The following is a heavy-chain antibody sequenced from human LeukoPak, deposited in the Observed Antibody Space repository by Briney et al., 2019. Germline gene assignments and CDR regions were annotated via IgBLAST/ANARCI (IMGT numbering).Heavy chain of an antibody. CDR2: ISGSGGST. D-gene: IGHD6-19*01. V-gene: IGHV3-23*01. Sequence: GGSLRLSCAASGFTFSSYAMSWVRQAPGKGLEWVPAISGSGGSTYYADSVKGRFTISRDNSKNTLYLQMNSLRAEDTAVYYCAKDASVAGTTTDFDYWGQGTLVTVSS. J-gene: IGHJ4*02. CDR1: GFTFSSYA. CDR3: AKDASVAGTTTDFDY.